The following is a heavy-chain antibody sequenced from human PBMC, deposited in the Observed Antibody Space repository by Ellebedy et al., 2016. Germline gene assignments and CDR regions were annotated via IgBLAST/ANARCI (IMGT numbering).Heavy chain of an antibody. J-gene: IGHJ6*02. CDR2: ISSSSSYI. Sequence: GESLKISCAASGFTFSSYSMNWVRQAPGKGLEWVSSISSSSSYIYYADSVKGRFTISRDNAKNSLYLQMNSLRAEDTAVYYCARDREPTYGDSTAGYYYYGVDVWGQGTTVTVS. CDR1: GFTFSSYS. CDR3: ARDREPTYGDSTAGYYYYGVDV. D-gene: IGHD4-17*01. V-gene: IGHV3-21*01.